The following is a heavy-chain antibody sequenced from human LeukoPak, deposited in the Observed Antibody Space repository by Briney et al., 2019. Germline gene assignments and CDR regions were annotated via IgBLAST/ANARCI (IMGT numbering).Heavy chain of an antibody. Sequence: SETLSLTCTVSGGSFSSGSYYWSWIRQPPGKGLEWFGYIYYSGSTNYNPSLKSRVTISVDTSKKQFSLNLSSVTAADTAVYYCARSYDSRGYYYYGMDAWGLGTTVTVSS. CDR1: GGSFSSGSYY. J-gene: IGHJ6*02. CDR2: IYYSGST. D-gene: IGHD3-22*01. CDR3: ARSYDSRGYYYYGMDA. V-gene: IGHV4-61*01.